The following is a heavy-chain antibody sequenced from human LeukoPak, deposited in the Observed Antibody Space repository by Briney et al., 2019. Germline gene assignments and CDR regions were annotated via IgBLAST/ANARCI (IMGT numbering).Heavy chain of an antibody. Sequence: ASVKVSCKASGYTFTSYGISWVRQAPGQGLEWMGWISAYNGNTNYAQKLQGRVTMTTDTSTNTAYMELRSLRSDDTAVYYCARDYYGSSERVFDYWGQGTLVTVSS. CDR1: GYTFTSYG. CDR2: ISAYNGNT. CDR3: ARDYYGSSERVFDY. D-gene: IGHD3-22*01. V-gene: IGHV1-18*01. J-gene: IGHJ4*02.